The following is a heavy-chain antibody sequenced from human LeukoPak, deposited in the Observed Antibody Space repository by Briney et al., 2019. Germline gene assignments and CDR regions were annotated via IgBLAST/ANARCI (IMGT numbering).Heavy chain of an antibody. CDR2: FYISGST. CDR3: ARVVAAAGGNYYYYYYMDV. J-gene: IGHJ6*03. V-gene: IGHV4-4*07. Sequence: SETLSLTCTVSGVSISSYYWSWLRQPAGKGLEWIGRFYISGSTNYNPSLKSRVTMSVDTSKNQFSLKLSSVTAADTAVYYCARVVAAAGGNYYYYYYMDVWGKGTTVTISS. D-gene: IGHD6-13*01. CDR1: GVSISSYY.